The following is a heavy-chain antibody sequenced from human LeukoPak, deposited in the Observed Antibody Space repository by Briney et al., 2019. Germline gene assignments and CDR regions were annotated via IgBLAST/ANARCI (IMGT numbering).Heavy chain of an antibody. D-gene: IGHD6-13*01. Sequence: PGGSLRLSCAASGFTFSSYSMNWVRQAPGKGLEWVSSISSSSSYIYYADSVKGRFTISRDNAKNSLYLQMNSLRAEDTAVYYCARDPLKYSSSWLTAPHGAFDIWGQGTMVTVSS. CDR1: GFTFSSYS. V-gene: IGHV3-21*01. J-gene: IGHJ3*02. CDR3: ARDPLKYSSSWLTAPHGAFDI. CDR2: ISSSSSYI.